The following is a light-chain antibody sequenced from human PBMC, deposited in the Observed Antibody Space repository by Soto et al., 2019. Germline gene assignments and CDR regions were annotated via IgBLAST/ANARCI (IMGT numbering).Light chain of an antibody. J-gene: IGLJ2*01. CDR3: QSYGMSPSGSVV. CDR1: SSNIGAGFD. CDR2: GNS. V-gene: IGLV1-40*01. Sequence: QSVLTQPPSVSGAPGQRVTISCSGNSSNIGAGFDVHWYQLLPGTAPKLLIYGNSDRPSGVPDRFSGSKSGTSASLAITGLHGEDEADYYCQSYGMSPSGSVVFGGGTKLTVL.